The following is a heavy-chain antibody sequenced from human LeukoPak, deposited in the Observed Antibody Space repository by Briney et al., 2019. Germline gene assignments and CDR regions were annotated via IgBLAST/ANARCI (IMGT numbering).Heavy chain of an antibody. D-gene: IGHD6-19*01. CDR3: AIRAYSSGFDYIDY. CDR1: GGSISIYY. CDR2: IYYSGST. V-gene: IGHV4-59*08. J-gene: IGHJ4*02. Sequence: PSETLSLTCTLSGGSISIYYWSCIPQPPGEGLEFIGFIYYSGSTRYNPPLKSRVTISVDTSKSQFSLKLSSVIAADTAVYYCAIRAYSSGFDYIDYWGQGTLVTVSS.